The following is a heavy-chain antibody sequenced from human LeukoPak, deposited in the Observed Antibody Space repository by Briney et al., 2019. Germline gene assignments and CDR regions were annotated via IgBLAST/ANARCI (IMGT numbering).Heavy chain of an antibody. CDR1: GFTFSNYA. CDR2: ISDSGDST. CDR3: AKGGRGYSYGSLDS. D-gene: IGHD5-18*01. Sequence: GGSLRLSCAASGFTFSNYAMSWVRQAPGKGLEWVSPISDSGDSTYYADSVKGRFTISRDNSKNTLYLQMNSLRVEDSAVYYCAKGGRGYSYGSLDSWGQGTLVTVSS. V-gene: IGHV3-23*01. J-gene: IGHJ4*02.